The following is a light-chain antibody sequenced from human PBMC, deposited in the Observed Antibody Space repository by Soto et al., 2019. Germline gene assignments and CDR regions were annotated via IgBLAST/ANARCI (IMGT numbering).Light chain of an antibody. J-gene: IGLJ3*02. CDR2: RNT. CDR3: QVWDSNTGV. V-gene: IGLV3-9*01. Sequence: SYELTQPLSVSVALGQTARITCGGDNIGSKKVHWYQQKPGQAPVLVIYRNTNRPSGIPERFSGSNSGNTATLTISRAQAGDEADYYCQVWDSNTGVFGGGTQLTVL. CDR1: NIGSKK.